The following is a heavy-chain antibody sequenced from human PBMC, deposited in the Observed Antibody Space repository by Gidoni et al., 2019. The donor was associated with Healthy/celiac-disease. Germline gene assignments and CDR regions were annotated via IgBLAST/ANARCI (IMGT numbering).Heavy chain of an antibody. V-gene: IGHV3-49*05. CDR2: IRIKAYSGTT. Sequence: EVQLVESGGGVVKAGRSLRLSCTASGFSFGDDSISWFRPARGKGMEWVGFIRIKAYSGTTEYAASVKGRFTISRDDSKSIVYLQMNSLKAEDTAVYYCTRHHVAGSEYDAFDIWGQGTMVTVSS. CDR1: GFSFGDDS. J-gene: IGHJ3*02. D-gene: IGHD2-15*01. CDR3: TRHHVAGSEYDAFDI.